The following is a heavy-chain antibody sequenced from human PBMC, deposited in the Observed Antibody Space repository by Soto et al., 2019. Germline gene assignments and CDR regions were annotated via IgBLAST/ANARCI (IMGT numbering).Heavy chain of an antibody. D-gene: IGHD6-13*01. CDR3: ARRQISPATRGAASARGGMDV. V-gene: IGHV3-33*01. J-gene: IGHJ6*02. CDR2: IWNDGNGY. Sequence: QVQLVESGGGVVQPGRSLRLSCAASGFNFNNYGMHWVRQAPGKGLEWVAVIWNDGNGYYYANSVKGRFTISRDNSKNTLYLQMSSLRAEDTAVYYCARRQISPATRGAASARGGMDVWGQGTTVTVSS. CDR1: GFNFNNYG.